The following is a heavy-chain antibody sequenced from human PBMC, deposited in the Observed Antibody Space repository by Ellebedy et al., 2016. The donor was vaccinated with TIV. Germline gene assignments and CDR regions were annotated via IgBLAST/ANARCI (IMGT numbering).Heavy chain of an antibody. CDR3: ARDLRVRSYLDY. D-gene: IGHD3-10*01. CDR1: GFTFTTYW. CDR2: LGHDGNYE. Sequence: PGGSLRLSCAASGFTFTTYWMSWVRQAPGKGLEWVAVLGHDGNYEHYADSVTGRFTISRDNSKNSLYLKINSLRAEDTAVYYCARDLRVRSYLDYWGQGTLVSVSS. V-gene: IGHV3-33*01. J-gene: IGHJ4*02.